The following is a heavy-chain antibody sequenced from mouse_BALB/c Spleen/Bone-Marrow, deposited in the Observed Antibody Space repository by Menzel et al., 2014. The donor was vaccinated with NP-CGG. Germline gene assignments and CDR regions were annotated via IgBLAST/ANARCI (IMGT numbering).Heavy chain of an antibody. V-gene: IGHV1-47*01. Sequence: VQLVESGAELVKPGASVKMSYKAFGYPFTTYPIEWMRQNHGKNLEWIGNFHPYDDDTKYNEQFKGKAKLTVDKSSTTVSLELSRLTSDDSAVYYCARGAYGLFDYWGQGTTLTVSS. CDR3: ARGAYGLFDY. CDR1: GYPFTTYP. CDR2: FHPYDDDT. J-gene: IGHJ2*01. D-gene: IGHD6-5*01.